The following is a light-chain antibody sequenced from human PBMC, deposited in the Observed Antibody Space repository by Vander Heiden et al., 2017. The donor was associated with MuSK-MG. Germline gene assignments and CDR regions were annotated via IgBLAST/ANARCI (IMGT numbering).Light chain of an antibody. J-gene: IGLJ1*01. Sequence: QSVLTQPPSVSGAPGQTVTISCTGSSSNIGAGYDVQWYQQLPGAAPKVLITGNKNRPSGVPDRFSGSKSGTSASLAITGLQADDEADYYCQSYDGGLRGYVFGPGTKVAVL. CDR2: GNK. CDR3: QSYDGGLRGYV. V-gene: IGLV1-40*01. CDR1: SSNIGAGYD.